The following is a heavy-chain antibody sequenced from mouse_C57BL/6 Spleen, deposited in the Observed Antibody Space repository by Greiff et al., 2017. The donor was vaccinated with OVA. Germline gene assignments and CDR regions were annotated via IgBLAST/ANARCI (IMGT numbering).Heavy chain of an antibody. Sequence: QVQLQQPGAELVKPGASVKLSCKASGYTFTSYWMHWVKQRPGQGLEWIGMIHPNSGSTNYNEKFKSKATLTVDKSSSTAYMQLSSLTSEDSAVYYCARGGNYYGSSYDYYAMDYWGQGTSVTVSS. D-gene: IGHD1-1*01. CDR2: IHPNSGST. CDR3: ARGGNYYGSSYDYYAMDY. CDR1: GYTFTSYW. V-gene: IGHV1-64*01. J-gene: IGHJ4*01.